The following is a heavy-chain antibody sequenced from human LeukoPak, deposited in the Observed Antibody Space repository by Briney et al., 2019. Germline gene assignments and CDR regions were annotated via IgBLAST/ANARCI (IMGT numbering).Heavy chain of an antibody. V-gene: IGHV4-34*01. CDR2: INHSGST. CDR3: ARGISWFDP. CDR1: GGSFSGYY. Sequence: CGVYGGSFSGYYWSWIRQPPGKGLEWIGEINHSGSTNYNPSLKSRVTISVDTSKNQFSLKLSSVTAADTAVYYCARGISWFDPWGQGTLVTVSS. J-gene: IGHJ5*02.